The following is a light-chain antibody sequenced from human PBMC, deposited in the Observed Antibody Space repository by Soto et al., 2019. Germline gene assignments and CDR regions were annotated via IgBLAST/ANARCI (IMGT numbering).Light chain of an antibody. CDR1: STDIGYYNY. CDR2: EVT. J-gene: IGLJ2*01. CDR3: SSFTNTNTLV. V-gene: IGLV2-14*01. Sequence: QSALTQPASVSGSPGQSITISCTGTSTDIGYYNYVSWYQHHPGNTPKVIIYEVTSRPSGISDRFSGSKSGNTAYLTISGLQAADEADYYCSSFTNTNTLVFAGGTKLTVL.